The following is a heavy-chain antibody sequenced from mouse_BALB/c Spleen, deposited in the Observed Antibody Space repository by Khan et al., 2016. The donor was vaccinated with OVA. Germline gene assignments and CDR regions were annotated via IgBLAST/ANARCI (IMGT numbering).Heavy chain of an antibody. CDR1: GYTFTSYT. CDR2: INPSNGYT. Sequence: VQLQESGAELARPGASVKMSCKASGYTFTSYTIHWIKLRSGPGLEWIGYINPSNGYTNYNQKFRDKATLTADKSSTTAYMQLSSLTSDDSAVYNCVRDGAYHRNDGWFAYWGQGTLVTVSA. J-gene: IGHJ3*01. V-gene: IGHV1-4*01. CDR3: VRDGAYHRNDGWFAY. D-gene: IGHD2-14*01.